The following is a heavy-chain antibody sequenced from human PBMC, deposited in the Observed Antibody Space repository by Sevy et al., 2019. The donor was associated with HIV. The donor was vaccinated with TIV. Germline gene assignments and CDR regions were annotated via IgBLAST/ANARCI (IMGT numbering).Heavy chain of an antibody. J-gene: IGHJ6*03. Sequence: GGSLRLSCTASGFTFGDYAMSWFRQAPGKGLEWVGFIRSKAYGGTTEYAASVKGRFTISRDDSKSIAYLQMNSLKTEDTAVYYCTRVRLGSGSYDVGYYMDVWGKGTTVTVSS. D-gene: IGHD3-10*01. V-gene: IGHV3-49*03. CDR3: TRVRLGSGSYDVGYYMDV. CDR2: IRSKAYGGTT. CDR1: GFTFGDYA.